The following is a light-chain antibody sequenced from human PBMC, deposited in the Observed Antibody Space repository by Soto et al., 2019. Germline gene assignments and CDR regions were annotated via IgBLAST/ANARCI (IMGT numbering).Light chain of an antibody. V-gene: IGKV3-20*01. CDR1: QSVSSSY. CDR3: QQYGSSPVT. J-gene: IGKJ4*01. Sequence: EIVLTQSPGTLSLSPGERATLSCRASQSVSSSYLAWYQQKPGQAPRLLIYGASSRATGIPDRFSGSGSGTDFTLTISRLEPEDSAVYYCQQYGSSPVTFGGGTKVDIK. CDR2: GAS.